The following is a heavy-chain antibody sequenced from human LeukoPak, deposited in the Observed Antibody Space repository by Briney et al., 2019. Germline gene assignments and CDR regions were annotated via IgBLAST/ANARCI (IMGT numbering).Heavy chain of an antibody. CDR3: ARAAGYNSVGAFDI. Sequence: PVKVSCKASGGTFSSYAISWVRQAPGQGLEWMGRIIPIFGTANYAQKFQGRVTITADESTSTAYMEPSSLRSEDTAVYYCARAAGYNSVGAFDILGQGTMVTVSS. D-gene: IGHD5-24*01. J-gene: IGHJ3*02. CDR1: GGTFSSYA. V-gene: IGHV1-69*13. CDR2: IIPIFGTA.